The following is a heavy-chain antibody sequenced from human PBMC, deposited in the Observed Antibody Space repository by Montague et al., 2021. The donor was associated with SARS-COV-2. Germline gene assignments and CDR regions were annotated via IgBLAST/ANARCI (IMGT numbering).Heavy chain of an antibody. D-gene: IGHD2-2*02. Sequence: SETLSLTCTVSGGSISSSSYYWGWIRQPPGKGLEWIGSIYYSGSTYYNPSLKSRVTISVDTSKNQFSLKLSSVTAADTAGYYCARHYGVVVPAAIYYYYGMDVWGQGTTVTVSS. V-gene: IGHV4-39*01. CDR2: IYYSGST. CDR3: ARHYGVVVPAAIYYYYGMDV. J-gene: IGHJ6*02. CDR1: GGSISSSSYY.